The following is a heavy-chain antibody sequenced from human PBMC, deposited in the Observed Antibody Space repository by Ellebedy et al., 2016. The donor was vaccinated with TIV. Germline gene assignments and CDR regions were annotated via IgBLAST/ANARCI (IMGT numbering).Heavy chain of an antibody. J-gene: IGHJ4*02. Sequence: PGGSLRLSCAASGFTFSSYSMNWVLQAPGKGLEWVSSISSSSSYIYYADSVKGRFTISRDNAKNSLYLQMNSLRAEDTAVYYCARVWTVRTYYYGSGSPTGFDYWGQGTLVTVSS. CDR3: ARVWTVRTYYYGSGSPTGFDY. V-gene: IGHV3-21*01. D-gene: IGHD3-10*01. CDR1: GFTFSSYS. CDR2: ISSSSSYI.